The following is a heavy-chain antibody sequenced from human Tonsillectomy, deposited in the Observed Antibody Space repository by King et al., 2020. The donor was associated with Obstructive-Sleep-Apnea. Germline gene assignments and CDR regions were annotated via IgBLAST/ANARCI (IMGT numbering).Heavy chain of an antibody. CDR3: AREMTTKFDY. V-gene: IGHV4-4*02. Sequence: QLQESGPGLVKPSGTLSLTCAVSGGSVTTWNWWSWVRQPPGKGLEWIGEIYHDGSTNYNPSLKSRVTMSMDKSQNHFSLNLSSVTAADTGVYYCAREMTTKFDYWGQGTLVTVSS. CDR1: GGSVTTWNW. J-gene: IGHJ4*02. D-gene: IGHD4-17*01. CDR2: IYHDGST.